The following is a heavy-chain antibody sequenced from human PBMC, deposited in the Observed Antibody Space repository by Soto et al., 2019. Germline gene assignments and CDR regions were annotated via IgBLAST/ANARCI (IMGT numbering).Heavy chain of an antibody. Sequence: QVQLQESGPGLVKPSETLSLTCTVSGGSISSYYWSWIRQPPGKGLEWIGYIYYSGSTNYNPSLTIRVTIPVDPSKNPFALKLSSVTAADTAVYYCASYDDWYFDLWGRGTLVTVSS. J-gene: IGHJ2*01. CDR3: ASYDDWYFDL. CDR1: GGSISSYY. CDR2: IYYSGST. V-gene: IGHV4-59*08. D-gene: IGHD5-12*01.